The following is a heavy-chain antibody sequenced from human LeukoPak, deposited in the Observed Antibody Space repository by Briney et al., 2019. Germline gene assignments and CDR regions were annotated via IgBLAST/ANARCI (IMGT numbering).Heavy chain of an antibody. Sequence: SVKVSCKASGGTFKNYAVSWVRQAPGQGLEWVGGIIPIFSTTNYTQQFQGRVTITAEESTSTVYMELSSLRSDDTAVYYCSRSYLVFNWLDPWGQGTLVTVSS. D-gene: IGHD2-8*01. CDR3: SRSYLVFNWLDP. J-gene: IGHJ5*02. CDR1: GGTFKNYA. CDR2: IIPIFSTT. V-gene: IGHV1-69*13.